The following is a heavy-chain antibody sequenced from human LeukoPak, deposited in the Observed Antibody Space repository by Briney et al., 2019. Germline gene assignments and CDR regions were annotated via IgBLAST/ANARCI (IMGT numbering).Heavy chain of an antibody. D-gene: IGHD3/OR15-3a*01. J-gene: IGHJ6*04. CDR1: GYSISSGYY. Sequence: SEILSLTCAVSGYSISSGYYWGWIRQPPGKGLEWIGSIYQGVTTYYSPSLKSRVAISADTPKNQFSLTLTSVTAADMAVYYCARGSNYYYSMDVWGKGTTVTVSS. CDR3: ARGSNYYYSMDV. CDR2: IYQGVTT. V-gene: IGHV4-38-2*01.